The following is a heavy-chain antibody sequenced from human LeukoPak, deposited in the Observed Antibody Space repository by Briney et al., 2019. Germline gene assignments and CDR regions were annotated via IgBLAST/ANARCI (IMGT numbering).Heavy chain of an antibody. CDR1: GFTFTSYA. D-gene: IGHD3-16*01. Sequence: GGSLRLSCAASGFTFTSYAMTWVRQAPGRGLEWVSTIGSGGSDTYYANSVKGRFIISRDNSKNTLSLQMNSLRAEDTAVYYCAKGGVHLGYWGQGTLVTVSS. CDR2: IGSGGSDT. J-gene: IGHJ4*02. V-gene: IGHV3-23*01. CDR3: AKGGVHLGY.